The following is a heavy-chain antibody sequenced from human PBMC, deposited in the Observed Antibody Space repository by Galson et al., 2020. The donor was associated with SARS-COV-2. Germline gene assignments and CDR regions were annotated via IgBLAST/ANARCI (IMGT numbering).Heavy chain of an antibody. CDR3: ARHYGLVTNYYYYYGMDV. Sequence: GESLKISCAASGFTFSTYAMHWVRQAPGQGLEWVAVISNDGSNRYYADSVKGRFTMSRDNAKSSLYLQMNSLRAEDTAVYFCARHYGLVTNYYYYYGMDVWGQGTTVTVSS. CDR2: ISNDGSNR. J-gene: IGHJ6*02. D-gene: IGHD3-9*01. CDR1: GFTFSTYA. V-gene: IGHV3-30-3*01.